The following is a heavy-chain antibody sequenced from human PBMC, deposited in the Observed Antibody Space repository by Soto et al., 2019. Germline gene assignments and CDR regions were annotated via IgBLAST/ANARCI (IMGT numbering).Heavy chain of an antibody. Sequence: EVQLVESGGGLIQPGGSLRLSCAVSGFTVSSTYMTWVRQTQGKGLEWVSTIYTGGGTYYPDSVRGRFTIFRDSSKNTWYLKMRSLRVEATAVYYCARAAQERGSESFRGLDVWGQGTTVTVSS. J-gene: IGHJ6*02. CDR3: ARAAQERGSESFRGLDV. D-gene: IGHD6-19*01. V-gene: IGHV3-53*01. CDR2: IYTGGGT. CDR1: GFTVSSTY.